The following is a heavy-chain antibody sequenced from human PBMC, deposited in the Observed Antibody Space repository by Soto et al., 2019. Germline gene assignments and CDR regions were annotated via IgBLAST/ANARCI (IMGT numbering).Heavy chain of an antibody. Sequence: SETLSLTCAVYGGSFSGYYWSWIRQPPGKGLEWIGEINHSGSTNYNPSLKSRVTISVDTSKNQFSLKLSSVTAADTAVYYCARGREDGYNPLDYWGQGTLGTVS. CDR1: GGSFSGYY. CDR2: INHSGST. V-gene: IGHV4-34*01. J-gene: IGHJ4*02. CDR3: ARGREDGYNPLDY. D-gene: IGHD5-12*01.